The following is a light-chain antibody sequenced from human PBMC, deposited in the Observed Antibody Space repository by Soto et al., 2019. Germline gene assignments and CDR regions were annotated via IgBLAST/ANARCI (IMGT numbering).Light chain of an antibody. CDR2: KAS. J-gene: IGKJ1*01. Sequence: DIQMTQSPSTLSASVGDRVTITCRASQRTSGWLAWYQQKPGKAPKLLIYKASSLESGVPSRFSGSGSETEFTLTISSLQPDDFATYYCQQYTTYPWTFGQGTKVDIK. CDR1: QRTSGW. V-gene: IGKV1-5*03. CDR3: QQYTTYPWT.